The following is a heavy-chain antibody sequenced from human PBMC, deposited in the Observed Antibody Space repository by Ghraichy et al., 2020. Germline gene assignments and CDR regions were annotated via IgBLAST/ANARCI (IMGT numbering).Heavy chain of an antibody. V-gene: IGHV4-39*07. CDR2: IYYSGST. CDR3: ARDSGRGSPGGMYV. J-gene: IGHJ6*02. Sequence: SETLSLTCTVSGGSISSSSYYWGWIRQPPGKGLEWIGSIYYSGSTYYNPSLKSRVTISVDTSKNQFSLKLSSVTAADTAVYYCARDSGRGSPGGMYVWGHEATVTVSS. D-gene: IGHD1-26*01. CDR1: GGSISSSSYY.